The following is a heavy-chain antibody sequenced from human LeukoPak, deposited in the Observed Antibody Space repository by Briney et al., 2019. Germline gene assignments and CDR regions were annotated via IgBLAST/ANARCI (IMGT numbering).Heavy chain of an antibody. Sequence: PSETLSLTCTVSGGSISSSSYYWGWIRQPPGKGLEWIGSIYYSGSTYYNPSLKSRVTISVDTSKNQFSPKLSSVTAADTAVYYCARHEGDYYDSSGPFDYWGQGTLVTVSS. D-gene: IGHD3-22*01. V-gene: IGHV4-39*01. J-gene: IGHJ4*02. CDR3: ARHEGDYYDSSGPFDY. CDR1: GGSISSSSYY. CDR2: IYYSGST.